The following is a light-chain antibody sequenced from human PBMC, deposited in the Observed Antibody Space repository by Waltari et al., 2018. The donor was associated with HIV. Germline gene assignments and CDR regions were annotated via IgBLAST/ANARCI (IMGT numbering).Light chain of an antibody. CDR2: EHN. CDR1: SGRLANNY. Sequence: NLVLTQPQSVSDATVKKVTITCTRSSGRLANNYVKCHQQRPGNGPTIVIVEHNQTRPAVPDRFYGFTNRSSNAPSLTISGLKTADYAHYYSQFFDGRNVVFGGGPHATVL. V-gene: IGLV6-57*03. CDR3: QFFDGRNVV. J-gene: IGLJ7*01.